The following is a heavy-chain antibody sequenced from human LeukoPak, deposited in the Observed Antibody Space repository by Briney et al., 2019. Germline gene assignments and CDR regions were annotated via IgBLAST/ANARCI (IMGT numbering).Heavy chain of an antibody. CDR2: IYSGGST. CDR1: GFTVSSNY. Sequence: GGSLRLSCAASGFTVSSNYMSWVRQAPGKGLEWVSVIYSGGSTYYADSVKGRFTISRHNSKNTLYLQMNSLRAEDTAVYYCARDRRETYGSGSYYDYWGQGTPVTVSS. J-gene: IGHJ4*02. V-gene: IGHV3-53*04. CDR3: ARDRRETYGSGSYYDY. D-gene: IGHD3-10*01.